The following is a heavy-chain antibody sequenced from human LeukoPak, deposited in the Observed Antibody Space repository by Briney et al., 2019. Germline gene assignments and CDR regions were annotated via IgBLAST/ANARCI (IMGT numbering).Heavy chain of an antibody. J-gene: IGHJ4*02. CDR1: GFTFSSRW. D-gene: IGHD1-1*01. V-gene: IGHV3-74*01. CDR2: INNDGSTT. CDR3: ARGGPGTGMDY. Sequence: GGSLRLSCAASGFTFSSRWMHWVRQAPGKGLVWVSRINNDGSTTTYADSVKGRFTISRDNAKNTLYLQMNSLRAEDTAVYYCARGGPGTGMDYWGQGALVTVSS.